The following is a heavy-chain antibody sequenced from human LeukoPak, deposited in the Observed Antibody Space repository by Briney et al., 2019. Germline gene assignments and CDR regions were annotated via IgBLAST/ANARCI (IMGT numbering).Heavy chain of an antibody. CDR3: ARDNGVVHGVYYMDV. CDR2: IKQDGSEK. Sequence: GGSLRLSCAASGFTFSNYWMTWVRQAPGKGPEWVADIKQDGSEKLYVKSVRGRFTISRDNAKMSLFLQMNSLRAEDTAVYCCARDNGVVHGVYYMDVWGKGTTVTVS. CDR1: GFTFSNYW. V-gene: IGHV3-7*01. J-gene: IGHJ6*03. D-gene: IGHD3-3*01.